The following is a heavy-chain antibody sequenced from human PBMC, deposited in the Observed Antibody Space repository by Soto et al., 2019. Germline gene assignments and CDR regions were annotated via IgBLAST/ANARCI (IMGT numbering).Heavy chain of an antibody. D-gene: IGHD5-12*01. CDR3: AKASYSGFPFDY. J-gene: IGHJ4*02. Sequence: QVQLVESGGGVVQPGRSLRLSCAASGFTFSSYGMHWVRQAPGKGLEWVAVISYDGSNKYYADSVKGRFTISRDNSKNTLYLQMNSLRAEDTAVYYCAKASYSGFPFDYWGQGTLVTVSS. V-gene: IGHV3-30*18. CDR1: GFTFSSYG. CDR2: ISYDGSNK.